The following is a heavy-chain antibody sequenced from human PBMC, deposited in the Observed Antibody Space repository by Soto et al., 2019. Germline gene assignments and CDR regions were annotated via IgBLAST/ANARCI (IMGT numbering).Heavy chain of an antibody. CDR1: GFTFSSYE. CDR2: IGSDGSNK. Sequence: GGSLRLSCSASGFTFSSYEMNWVRQAPGKGLEWVAVIGSDGSNKFYIDAVRGRFTVSRDNSKDTVYLQMNNLRPEDTAVYFCARPRAGRTWFLEYYYGMDVWGQGTTVTVSS. D-gene: IGHD3-16*01. CDR3: ARPRAGRTWFLEYYYGMDV. J-gene: IGHJ6*02. V-gene: IGHV3-30*03.